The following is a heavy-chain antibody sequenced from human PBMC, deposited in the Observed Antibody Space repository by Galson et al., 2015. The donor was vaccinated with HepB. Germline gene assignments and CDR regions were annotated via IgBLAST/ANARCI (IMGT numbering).Heavy chain of an antibody. CDR1: GFTVSSNY. CDR2: IYSGGST. J-gene: IGHJ6*02. V-gene: IGHV3-53*01. D-gene: IGHD2-15*01. Sequence: SLRLSCAASGFTVSSNYMGWVRQAPGKGLEWVSVIYSGGSTYYADSVKGRFTISRDNSKNTLYLQMNSLRAEDTAVYYCARAYCSGGSCHRDYYYYYGMDVWGQGTTVTVSS. CDR3: ARAYCSGGSCHRDYYYYYGMDV.